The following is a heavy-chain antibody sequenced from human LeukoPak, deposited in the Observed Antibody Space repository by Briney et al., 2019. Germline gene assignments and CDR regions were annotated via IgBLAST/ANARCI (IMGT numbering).Heavy chain of an antibody. Sequence: GGSLRLSCAASGFNFYSYRMNWVRQAPGQGMEWVSSFTSDSSSTSINYADSVKGRFTISRDNAKNSLYLQMTSLRADDTAVYYCARAFDGYSEDYWGQGTLVTVSS. CDR1: GFNFYSYR. D-gene: IGHD5-24*01. CDR3: ARAFDGYSEDY. V-gene: IGHV3-21*01. J-gene: IGHJ4*02. CDR2: FTSDSSSTSI.